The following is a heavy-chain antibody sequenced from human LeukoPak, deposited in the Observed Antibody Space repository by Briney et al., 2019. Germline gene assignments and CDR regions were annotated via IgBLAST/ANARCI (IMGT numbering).Heavy chain of an antibody. CDR2: IIPIFGTA. CDR3: ERDQPHLDSRFDEPMHDAFDI. V-gene: IGHV1-69*13. CDR1: GGTFSSYA. Sequence: SVKVSCKASGGTFSSYAISWVRQAPGQGLEWMGGIIPIFGTANYAQKFQGRDTITADESTSTAYMELSSLRSEDTAVYYCERDQPHLDSRFDEPMHDAFDIWGQGTMVTVSS. D-gene: IGHD3-22*01. J-gene: IGHJ3*02.